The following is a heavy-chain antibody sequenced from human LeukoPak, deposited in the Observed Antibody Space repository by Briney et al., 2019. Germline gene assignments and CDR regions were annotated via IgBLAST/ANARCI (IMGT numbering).Heavy chain of an antibody. D-gene: IGHD6-6*01. CDR3: ARGGMYSTSSHFDF. V-gene: IGHV3-74*01. Sequence: GGSLRLSCAASGFTSTSFWMHWVRQAPGKGLVWVSRSNSDGRSTNYADSVKGRFTISRDNAKNTLYLQMNSVRAEDTAVYYCARGGMYSTSSHFDFWGQGTPVTVSA. CDR1: GFTSTSFW. CDR2: SNSDGRST. J-gene: IGHJ4*02.